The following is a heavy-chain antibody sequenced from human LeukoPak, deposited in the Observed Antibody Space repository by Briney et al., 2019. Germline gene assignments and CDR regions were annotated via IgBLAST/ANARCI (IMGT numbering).Heavy chain of an antibody. CDR1: GYTFTSYG. CDR3: ARGSPTREITHGGFYYGMDV. D-gene: IGHD3-10*01. Sequence: ASVTVSYKASGYTFTSYGIRWVRQAPGQGLEWMGWISAYNGNTNYAQKLQGTVTMTTDTSPRTAYMEVRSLSSDDTAVYYCARGSPTREITHGGFYYGMDVWGQGTTVTVSS. J-gene: IGHJ6*02. V-gene: IGHV1-18*01. CDR2: ISAYNGNT.